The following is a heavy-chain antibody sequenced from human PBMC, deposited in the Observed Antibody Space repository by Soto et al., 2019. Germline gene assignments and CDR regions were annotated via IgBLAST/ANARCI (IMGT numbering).Heavy chain of an antibody. Sequence: GASVKVSCKASGGTFSSYAISWLRQAPGQGLEWMGGIIPIFGTANYAQKFQGRVTITADESTSTAYTELSSLRSEDTAVYYCARGSSYNWNDGDFDYWGQGTLVTVSS. V-gene: IGHV1-69*13. CDR3: ARGSSYNWNDGDFDY. J-gene: IGHJ4*02. CDR1: GGTFSSYA. CDR2: IIPIFGTA. D-gene: IGHD1-20*01.